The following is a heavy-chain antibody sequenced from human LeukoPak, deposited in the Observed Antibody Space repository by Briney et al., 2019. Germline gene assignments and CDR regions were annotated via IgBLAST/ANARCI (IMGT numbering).Heavy chain of an antibody. Sequence: GRSLRLSCAASGFTFSNYAMHWVRPAPGKGVEWVSLIRGDGGSTYYADSVKGRFTISRDNSKNSLYLQMNSLRTEDTALYYCAKDRYSGSFDPWGQGTLVTVSS. J-gene: IGHJ5*02. D-gene: IGHD1-26*01. CDR3: AKDRYSGSFDP. V-gene: IGHV3-43*02. CDR1: GFTFSNYA. CDR2: IRGDGGST.